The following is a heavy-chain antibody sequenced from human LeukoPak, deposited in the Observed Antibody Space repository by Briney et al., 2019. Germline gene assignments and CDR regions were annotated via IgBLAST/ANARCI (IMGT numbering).Heavy chain of an antibody. Sequence: QPGGSLRLSCAASGFTFSSYGMHWVRQAPGKGLEWVAVIWYDGSNKYYADSAKGRFTISRDNSKNTLYLQMNSLRAEDTAVYYCARELKDYDILTGWSLGPWGQGTLVTASS. D-gene: IGHD3-9*01. J-gene: IGHJ5*02. CDR1: GFTFSSYG. CDR3: ARELKDYDILTGWSLGP. V-gene: IGHV3-33*01. CDR2: IWYDGSNK.